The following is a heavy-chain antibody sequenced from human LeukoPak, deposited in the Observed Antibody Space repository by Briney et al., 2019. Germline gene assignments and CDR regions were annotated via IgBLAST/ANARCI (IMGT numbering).Heavy chain of an antibody. CDR2: ISSSSSYI. Sequence: GGSLRLSCAASGFTFSSYSMNWVRQAPGKGLEWVSSISSSSSYIYYADSVKGRFTISRDNAKNSLYLQMNSLRAEDTAVYYCARVDAIAVAGSGAFDIWGQGTMVTVSS. CDR3: ARVDAIAVAGSGAFDI. CDR1: GFTFSSYS. D-gene: IGHD6-19*01. J-gene: IGHJ3*02. V-gene: IGHV3-21*01.